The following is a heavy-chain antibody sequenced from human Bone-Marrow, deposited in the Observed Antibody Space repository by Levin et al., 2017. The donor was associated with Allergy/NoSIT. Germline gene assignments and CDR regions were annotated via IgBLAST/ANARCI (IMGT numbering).Heavy chain of an antibody. Sequence: PGGSLRLSCAASGFTFSSFAMSWVRQAPGKGLEWVSGISGSGGNTYYADSVKGRITITRDNSKNTLYLQMNSLRGEDTALYYCVKNSGSYYRSWFDPWGQGTLVTVSS. J-gene: IGHJ5*02. D-gene: IGHD1-26*01. V-gene: IGHV3-23*01. CDR2: ISGSGGNT. CDR1: GFTFSSFA. CDR3: VKNSGSYYRSWFDP.